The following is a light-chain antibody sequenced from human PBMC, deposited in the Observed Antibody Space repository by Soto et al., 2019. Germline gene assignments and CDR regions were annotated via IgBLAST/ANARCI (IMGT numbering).Light chain of an antibody. Sequence: EMVMTQSPATLSVSPGERATLSCRASQSVSRTLAWYQQKPGQAPRLLIYGASIRATGIPARFSGSGSGTEFTLTISSLQSEDFAVYYCQQYNNWPRTFGQGTKVEIK. V-gene: IGKV3-15*01. CDR3: QQYNNWPRT. CDR2: GAS. J-gene: IGKJ1*01. CDR1: QSVSRT.